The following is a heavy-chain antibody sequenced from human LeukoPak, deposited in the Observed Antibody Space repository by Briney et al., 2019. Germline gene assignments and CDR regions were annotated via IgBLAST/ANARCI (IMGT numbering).Heavy chain of an antibody. Sequence: SETLSLTCTVSGGSISSGGYYWSWIRQHPGKGLEWIGYIYYSGSTYYNPSLKSRVTISVDTSKNQFSLKLSSVTAADTAVYYCARGPGVLLVGATGYFDYWGQGTRVTVSS. D-gene: IGHD1-26*01. V-gene: IGHV4-31*03. CDR2: IYYSGST. CDR1: GGSISSGGYY. J-gene: IGHJ4*02. CDR3: ARGPGVLLVGATGYFDY.